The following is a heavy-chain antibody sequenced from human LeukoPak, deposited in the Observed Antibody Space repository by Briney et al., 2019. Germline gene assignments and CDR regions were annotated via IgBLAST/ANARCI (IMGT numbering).Heavy chain of an antibody. Sequence: SETLSLTCTVSGYSISSGYYWGWIRQPPGKGLEWIGSIYHSGSTYYNPSLKSRVTISVDTSKNQFSLKLSSVTAADTAVYYCARASATGTAFDPWGQGTLVTVSS. CDR3: ARASATGTAFDP. CDR2: IYHSGST. CDR1: GYSISSGYY. V-gene: IGHV4-38-2*02. J-gene: IGHJ5*02. D-gene: IGHD1-1*01.